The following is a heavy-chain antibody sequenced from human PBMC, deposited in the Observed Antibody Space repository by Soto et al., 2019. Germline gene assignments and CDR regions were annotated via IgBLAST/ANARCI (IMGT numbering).Heavy chain of an antibody. V-gene: IGHV3-9*01. CDR2: ISWNSGSI. Sequence: SLKISCAASVFTFDDYAMHWVRQAPGKGLEWVSGISWNSGSIGYADSVKGRFTISRDNAKNSLYLQMNSLRAEDTALYYCAKDSGSAPGGMDVWGQGTTVTVSS. CDR1: VFTFDDYA. D-gene: IGHD2-15*01. J-gene: IGHJ6*02. CDR3: AKDSGSAPGGMDV.